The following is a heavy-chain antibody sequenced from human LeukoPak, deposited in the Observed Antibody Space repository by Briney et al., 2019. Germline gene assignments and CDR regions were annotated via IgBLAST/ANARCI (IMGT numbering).Heavy chain of an antibody. V-gene: IGHV4-59*01. CDR2: IYYSGST. J-gene: IGHJ6*02. CDR3: AREPRLIVGATAGMDV. CDR1: GGSISSYY. Sequence: SETLSLTCTVSGGSISSYYWSWIRQPPGKGLEWIGDIYYSGSTNYNPSLKSRVTISVDTSKNQFSLKLSSVTAADTAVYYCAREPRLIVGATAGMDVWGQGTTVTVSS. D-gene: IGHD1-26*01.